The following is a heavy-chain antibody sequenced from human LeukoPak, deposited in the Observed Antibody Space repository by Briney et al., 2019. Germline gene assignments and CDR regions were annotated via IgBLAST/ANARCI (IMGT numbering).Heavy chain of an antibody. Sequence: SETLSLTCTVSGGSISSSSYYWGWIRQPPGKGLEWIGSIYYSGSTYYNPSLKSRVTISIDTSKNQSSLKLSSVTAADTAVYYCARDRRDGYNRLDYWGQGTLVTVSS. CDR1: GGSISSSSYY. J-gene: IGHJ4*02. D-gene: IGHD5-24*01. V-gene: IGHV4-39*07. CDR2: IYYSGST. CDR3: ARDRRDGYNRLDY.